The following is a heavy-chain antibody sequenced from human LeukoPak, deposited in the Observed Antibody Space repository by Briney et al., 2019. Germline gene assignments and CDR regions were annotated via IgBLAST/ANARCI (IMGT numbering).Heavy chain of an antibody. CDR2: FYYSGST. Sequence: PSETLSLTCTVTGGSFSTYYWSWIRQPPGKGLEWIGHFYYSGSTNYNPSLKSRVTISVDTSRNQFSLKLTSVTAADTAVYYCARGQGGNYYLNYFDYWGQGALVAVSS. CDR3: ARGQGGNYYLNYFDY. J-gene: IGHJ4*02. V-gene: IGHV4-59*01. CDR1: GGSFSTYY. D-gene: IGHD1-26*01.